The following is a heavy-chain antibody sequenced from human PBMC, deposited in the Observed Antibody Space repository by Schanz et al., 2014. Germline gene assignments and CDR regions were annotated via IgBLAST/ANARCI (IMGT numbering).Heavy chain of an antibody. CDR2: ISGTTTYT. D-gene: IGHD1-1*01. CDR1: GFTVSSNH. CDR3: ARAHGNNWYGKGLDY. J-gene: IGHJ4*02. V-gene: IGHV3-11*06. Sequence: GQLAESGGGLVQPGGSLRLSCAVSGFTVSSNHMSWVRQAPGKGLEWVSYISGTTTYTNYADSVKGRFTISRDSPKNTLYLQMNSLRAEDTAVYYCARAHGNNWYGKGLDYWGQGTLVTVSA.